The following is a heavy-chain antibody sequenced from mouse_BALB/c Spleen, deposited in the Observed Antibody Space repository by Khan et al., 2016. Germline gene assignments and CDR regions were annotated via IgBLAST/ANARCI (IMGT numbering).Heavy chain of an antibody. J-gene: IGHJ3*01. CDR2: ITYSGST. Sequence: EVQLQESGPGLVKPSQSLSLTCTVTGYSITSDYAWNWIRQFPGNKLEWMGYITYSGSTSYNPSLKSRISITRDTSKNQFFLQLNSVPTEDTATYYCARSNYYGDSPAWFAYWGQGTLVTVSA. CDR1: GYSITSDYA. CDR3: ARSNYYGDSPAWFAY. V-gene: IGHV3-2*02. D-gene: IGHD1-1*02.